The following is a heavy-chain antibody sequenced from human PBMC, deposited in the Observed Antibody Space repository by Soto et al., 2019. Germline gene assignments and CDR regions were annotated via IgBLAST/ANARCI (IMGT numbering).Heavy chain of an antibody. J-gene: IGHJ4*02. CDR1: GYTFSTYY. CDR2: FVPMLDSA. Sequence: SVKVSCKASGYTFSTYYMHWVRQAPGQGLEWMGRFVPMLDSANNAQTFQGRVNITADKSTSTVYMELSSLSSEDTAVYHCARSYCGGDCYWDSFDYWGRGTLVTVSS. D-gene: IGHD2-21*02. CDR3: ARSYCGGDCYWDSFDY. V-gene: IGHV1-69*08.